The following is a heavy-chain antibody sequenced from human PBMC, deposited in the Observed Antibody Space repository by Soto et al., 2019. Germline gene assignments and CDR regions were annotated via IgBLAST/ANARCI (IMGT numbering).Heavy chain of an antibody. CDR3: ARANSGGGAFDI. D-gene: IGHD2-15*01. Sequence: PGGSLRLSCAASGFTFSDYYMSWIRQAPGKGLEWVSYISSSSSYTNYADSVKGRFTISRDNAKNSLYLQMNSLRAEDTAVYYCARANSGGGAFDIWGQGTMVTVSS. V-gene: IGHV3-11*06. J-gene: IGHJ3*02. CDR2: ISSSSSYT. CDR1: GFTFSDYY.